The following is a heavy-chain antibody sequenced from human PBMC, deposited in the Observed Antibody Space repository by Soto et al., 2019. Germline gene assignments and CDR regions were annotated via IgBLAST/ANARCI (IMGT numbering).Heavy chain of an antibody. CDR3: ARRTPGLHAFDI. J-gene: IGHJ3*02. CDR1: GYSFTSYW. V-gene: IGHV5-51*01. Sequence: GESLKISCKGSGYSFTSYWIGWGRQMPGKGLEWMGIIYPGDSDTRYSPYFQGQVTISADKSISTAYLQWSRLKAADTAMYYCARRTPGLHAFDIWGQGTMVTVSS. CDR2: IYPGDSDT.